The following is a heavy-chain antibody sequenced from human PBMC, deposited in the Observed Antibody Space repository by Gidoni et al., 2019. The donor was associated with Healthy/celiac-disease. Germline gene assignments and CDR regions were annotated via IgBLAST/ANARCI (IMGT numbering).Heavy chain of an antibody. CDR3: ARVQNPYDFWSGYLLPDY. D-gene: IGHD3-3*01. CDR1: GFTFSSYC. J-gene: IGHJ4*02. V-gene: IGHV3-33*01. Sequence: QLQLVESGGGVVQPGRSLRLSCAASGFTFSSYCMHWVRQAPGKGLEWVAVIWYDGSNKYYADSVKGRFTISRDNSKNTLYLQMNSLRAEDTAVYYCARVQNPYDFWSGYLLPDYWGQGTLVTVSS. CDR2: IWYDGSNK.